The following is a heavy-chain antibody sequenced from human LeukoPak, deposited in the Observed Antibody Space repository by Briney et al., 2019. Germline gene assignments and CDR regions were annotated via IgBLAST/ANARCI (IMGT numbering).Heavy chain of an antibody. J-gene: IGHJ4*02. V-gene: IGHV1-3*01. D-gene: IGHD1-7*01. CDR2: INAGNGNT. CDR3: ARGNGRGNYLIDY. CDR1: GYIFTDYA. Sequence: ASVKVSCKPSGYIFTDYAMHWVRQAPGQRLEWMGWINAGNGNTKYSQKFQGRVTITKDTSASTDYMELSSLRSEDTALYYCARGNGRGNYLIDYWGQGTLVTVSS.